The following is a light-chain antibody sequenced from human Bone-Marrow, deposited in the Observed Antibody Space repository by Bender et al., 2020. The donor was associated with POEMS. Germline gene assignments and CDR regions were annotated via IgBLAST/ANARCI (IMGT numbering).Light chain of an antibody. Sequence: QSALTQPRSVSGSPGQSVTISCTGTSSYVGGSTYVSWYQHHPGKAPKLMIYDVSNRPSGVSNRFSGSKSGNTASLTISRLQAEDEADYYCTSYAGSDNLVFGGGTKLTVL. V-gene: IGLV2-11*01. CDR3: TSYAGSDNLV. CDR2: DVS. J-gene: IGLJ2*01. CDR1: SSYVGGSTY.